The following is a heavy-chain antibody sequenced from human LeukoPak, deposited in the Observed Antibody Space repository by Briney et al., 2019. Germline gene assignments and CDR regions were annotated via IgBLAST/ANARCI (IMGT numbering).Heavy chain of an antibody. J-gene: IGHJ4*02. V-gene: IGHV4-39*01. CDR1: GGSISSSSYD. Sequence: SETLSLTCTVSGGSISSSSYDWGWIRQPPGQGLEWIGSIFYSGSTYYNPSLKSRVTISVDTSKSQFSLRLSSVTAADTAVYYCASVRSGSHYFDYWGQGTLVTVSS. D-gene: IGHD1-26*01. CDR3: ASVRSGSHYFDY. CDR2: IFYSGST.